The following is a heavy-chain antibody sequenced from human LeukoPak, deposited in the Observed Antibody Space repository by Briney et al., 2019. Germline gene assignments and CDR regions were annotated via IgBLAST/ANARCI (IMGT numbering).Heavy chain of an antibody. V-gene: IGHV1-2*02. J-gene: IGHJ4*02. CDR2: INPNSGGT. D-gene: IGHD6-19*01. CDR1: GYTFTGYY. CDR3: AAISSGWSEYYFDY. Sequence: ASVKVSCKASGYTFTGYYMHWVRQAPGQGLEWMGWINPNSGGTNYAQKFQGRITMTRDTSISTAYMELSRLRSDDTAVYYCAAISSGWSEYYFDYWGQGTLVTVSS.